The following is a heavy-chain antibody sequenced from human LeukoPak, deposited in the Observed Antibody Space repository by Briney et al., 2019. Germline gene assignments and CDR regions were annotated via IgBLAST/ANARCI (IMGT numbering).Heavy chain of an antibody. CDR2: IKQDGSEK. Sequence: GGSLRLXCAASGFTFSSYWMSWVRQAPGKGLEWVANIKQDGSEKYYVDSVKGRFTISRDNAKNSLYLQMNSLRAEDTAVYYCARGGGYSGSFNDYWGQGTLVTVSS. CDR3: ARGGGYSGSFNDY. CDR1: GFTFSSYW. V-gene: IGHV3-7*01. D-gene: IGHD1-26*01. J-gene: IGHJ4*02.